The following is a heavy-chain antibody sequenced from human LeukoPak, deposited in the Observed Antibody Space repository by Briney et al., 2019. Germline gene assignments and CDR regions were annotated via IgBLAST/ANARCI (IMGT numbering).Heavy chain of an antibody. D-gene: IGHD5-12*01. J-gene: IGHJ4*02. CDR2: IKAKAHGGTI. V-gene: IGHV3-15*01. CDR1: GFTFINAW. Sequence: GGSLRLSCAASGFTFINAWMAWVRQAPGKGLEWVGRIKAKAHGGTIEYAAPVKGRFTISRDDSKNTPYLQMNSLRAEDTAVYYCAKVIGAMITVDPIDYWGQGTLVTVSS. CDR3: AKVIGAMITVDPIDY.